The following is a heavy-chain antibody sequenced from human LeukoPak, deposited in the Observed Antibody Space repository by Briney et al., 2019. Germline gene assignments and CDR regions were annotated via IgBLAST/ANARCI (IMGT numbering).Heavy chain of an antibody. Sequence: ASVKVSCKASGYTFTGYYMHWVRQAPGQGLEWMGWINPNSGGTNYAQKFQGWVTMTRDTSISTAYMELSRLRSDDTAVYYCARGDLSSIAARRWFDPWAREPWSPSPQ. CDR1: GYTFTGYY. D-gene: IGHD6-6*01. V-gene: IGHV1-2*04. CDR3: ARGDLSSIAARRWFDP. J-gene: IGHJ5*02. CDR2: INPNSGGT.